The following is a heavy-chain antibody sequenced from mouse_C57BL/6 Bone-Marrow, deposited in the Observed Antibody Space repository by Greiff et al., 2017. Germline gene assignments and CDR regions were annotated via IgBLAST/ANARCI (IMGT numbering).Heavy chain of an antibody. V-gene: IGHV1-55*01. CDR2: IYPGSGST. CDR3: ARWGTTGVWYAMDY. Sequence: QVQLQQPGAELVKPGASVTMSCKASGYTFPSYWITWVKQRPGQGLEWIGDIYPGSGSTNYNEKFKSKATLTVDTSSSTAYMQLSSLTSEDSAVYYCARWGTTGVWYAMDYWGQGTSVTVSS. CDR1: GYTFPSYW. D-gene: IGHD1-1*01. J-gene: IGHJ4*01.